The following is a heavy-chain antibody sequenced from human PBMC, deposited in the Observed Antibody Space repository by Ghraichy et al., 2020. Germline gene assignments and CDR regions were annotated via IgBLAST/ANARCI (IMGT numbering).Heavy chain of an antibody. CDR2: INNDGKER. CDR3: ARDPKRGALDY. D-gene: IGHD3-10*01. V-gene: IGHV3-7*03. Sequence: LSLTCKASGFSFSNSWMSWVRRSPEKGLEWVANINNDGKERYYVDSLKGRFTISRDNAKNSLFLQISRLTVDDTAVYYCARDPKRGALDYWGQGTLVAVSA. J-gene: IGHJ4*02. CDR1: GFSFSNSW.